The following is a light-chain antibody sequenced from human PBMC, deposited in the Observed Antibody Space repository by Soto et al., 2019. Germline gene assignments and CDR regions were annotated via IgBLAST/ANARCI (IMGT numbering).Light chain of an antibody. Sequence: IQMTQSPSTLSGSVGDRVTITCRASQTISSWLAWYQQKPGKAPKLLIYKASTLKSGVPSSFSGSGSGTEFTLTISSLQHDDFAAYYCQHYNSYSEAFGQGTKVDIK. J-gene: IGKJ1*01. CDR1: QTISSW. CDR2: KAS. V-gene: IGKV1-5*03. CDR3: QHYNSYSEA.